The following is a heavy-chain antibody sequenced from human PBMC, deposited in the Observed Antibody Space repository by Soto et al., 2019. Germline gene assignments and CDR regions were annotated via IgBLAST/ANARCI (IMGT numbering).Heavy chain of an antibody. CDR3: ARDLLYGSGSYYSPYYYYYGMDV. J-gene: IGHJ6*02. V-gene: IGHV3-30-3*01. D-gene: IGHD3-10*01. Sequence: HPGGSLRLSCSASGFTFSSYAMHWVRQAPGKGLEWVAAISYDGSNKYYADSVKGRFTISRDNSKNTLYLQMNSLRAEDTAVYYCARDLLYGSGSYYSPYYYYYGMDVWGQGTTVTVSS. CDR2: ISYDGSNK. CDR1: GFTFSSYA.